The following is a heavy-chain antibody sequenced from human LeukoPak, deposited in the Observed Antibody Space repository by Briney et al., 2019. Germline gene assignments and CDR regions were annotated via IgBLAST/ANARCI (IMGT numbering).Heavy chain of an antibody. CDR2: INPSDGST. CDR1: GYTFTSYY. D-gene: IGHD6-19*01. V-gene: IGHV1-46*01. CDR3: ARDDSSGWYPQRYFDY. J-gene: IGHJ4*02. Sequence: ASVKVSCKASGYTFTSYYMHWVRQAPGQGLEWMGIINPSDGSTNYAQKLQGRVTMTTDTSTSTAYMELRSLRSDDTAVYYCARDDSSGWYPQRYFDYWGQGTLVTVSS.